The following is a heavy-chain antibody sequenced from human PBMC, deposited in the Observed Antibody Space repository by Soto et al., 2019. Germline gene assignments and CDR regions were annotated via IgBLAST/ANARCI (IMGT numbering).Heavy chain of an antibody. Sequence: EAQLLESGGGLVQPGGPLRLSCAASGFSFDTYAMSWVRQAPGKGLEWVSSISGSGGNTYYADSVKGRFTISRDNSKNILYLQMTSLRAEDTALYYCAKLGMTTINRDYWGQGTQVTVSS. D-gene: IGHD5-12*01. CDR1: GFSFDTYA. V-gene: IGHV3-23*01. CDR2: ISGSGGNT. CDR3: AKLGMTTINRDY. J-gene: IGHJ4*02.